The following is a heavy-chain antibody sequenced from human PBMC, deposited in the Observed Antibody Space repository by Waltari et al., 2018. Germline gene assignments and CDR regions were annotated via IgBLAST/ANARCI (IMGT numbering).Heavy chain of an antibody. V-gene: IGHV3-15*01. CDR1: GFPSGNSW. Sequence: EVQLVASAGGLVKPGGPLRRSCGTLGFPSGNSWMSWVRQAPGKGREWVGRIKNKADGGTTDYATPVKGRFSISRDDSKSTLYLQMNTLKSEDTAVYYCTTDPVLTAFDYWGQGTLVTVSS. CDR3: TTDPVLTAFDY. CDR2: IKNKADGGTT. D-gene: IGHD2-15*01. J-gene: IGHJ4*02.